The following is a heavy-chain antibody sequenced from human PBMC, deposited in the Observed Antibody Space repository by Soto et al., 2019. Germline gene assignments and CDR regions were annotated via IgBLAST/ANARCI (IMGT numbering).Heavy chain of an antibody. Sequence: LETHPHTSTVSGGSSINYYWSWIRQPTGRGLEWIGHIFYSGSTNYNPALKSRVTISVDTSKSQFSLKLSSVTAADTAVYYCAKDSGYNYGYFRWFDPWGQGTLLTVSS. J-gene: IGHJ5*02. CDR1: GGSSINYY. CDR2: IFYSGST. V-gene: IGHV4-59*01. CDR3: AKDSGYNYGYFRWFDP. D-gene: IGHD5-18*01.